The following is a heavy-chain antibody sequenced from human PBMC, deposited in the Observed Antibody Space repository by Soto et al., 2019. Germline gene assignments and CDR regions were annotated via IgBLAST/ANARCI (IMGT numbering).Heavy chain of an antibody. CDR3: AREQQLVDYYYYGMDV. D-gene: IGHD6-13*01. J-gene: IGHJ6*02. CDR2: TYYRSKWYN. Sequence: SHTLSLTCAISGYSVASNSAAWNLIRQSPSRGLEWLGRTYYRSKWYNDYAVSVKSRITINPDTSKNQFSLQLNSVTPEDTAVYYCAREQQLVDYYYYGMDVWGQGTTVTVSS. CDR1: GYSVASNSAA. V-gene: IGHV6-1*01.